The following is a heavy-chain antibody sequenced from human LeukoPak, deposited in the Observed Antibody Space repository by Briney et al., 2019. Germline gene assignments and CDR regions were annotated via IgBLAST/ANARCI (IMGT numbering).Heavy chain of an antibody. CDR3: ARGGWGDDSWSGPTINWVDP. Sequence: PSEPLSLTCTLRGGSLTTHYWRWLRHPPGKGRVGIGYIYDGRNTNYNPSLRSRVTMSADTSKNQFSLQLRSVTAADTAVYYCARGGWGDDSWSGPTINWVDPWGQGTLITVSS. J-gene: IGHJ5*02. D-gene: IGHD3-3*01. CDR2: IYDGRNT. V-gene: IGHV4-59*11. CDR1: GGSLTTHY.